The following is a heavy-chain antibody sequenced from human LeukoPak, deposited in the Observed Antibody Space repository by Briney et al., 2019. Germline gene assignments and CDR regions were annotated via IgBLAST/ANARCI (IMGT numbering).Heavy chain of an antibody. CDR1: GGSISSYY. V-gene: IGHV4-4*07. CDR3: ARAGYYDSSGYYYVPY. CDR2: IYTSGST. D-gene: IGHD3-22*01. J-gene: IGHJ4*02. Sequence: PSETLSLTCTFSGGSISSYYWSWIRQPAGKGLEWIGRIYTSGSTNYNPSLKSRVTMSVNTSKNQFSLKLSSVTAADTAVYYCARAGYYDSSGYYYVPYWGQGTLVTVSS.